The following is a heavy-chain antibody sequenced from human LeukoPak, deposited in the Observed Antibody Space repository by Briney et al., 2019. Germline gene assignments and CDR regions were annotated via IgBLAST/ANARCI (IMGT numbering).Heavy chain of an antibody. Sequence: GWSLTLSCAACGFTSRSYRMNWVRQAAGKGLAGVSSISSSSCYIYYADSVKGRFTISRDNAKNSLYLQMNSLRAEDTAVYYCARDEFWGGSYRAFDIWGQGTMVTVSS. J-gene: IGHJ3*02. CDR1: GFTSRSYR. CDR2: ISSSSCYI. CDR3: ARDEFWGGSYRAFDI. V-gene: IGHV3-21*01. D-gene: IGHD1-26*01.